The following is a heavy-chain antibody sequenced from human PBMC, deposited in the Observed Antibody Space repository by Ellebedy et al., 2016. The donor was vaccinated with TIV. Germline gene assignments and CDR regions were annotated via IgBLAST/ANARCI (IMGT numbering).Heavy chain of an antibody. CDR3: ARYSGYGYIDY. CDR1: GFTFSDHY. D-gene: IGHD5-12*01. CDR2: IKNKANSYTT. J-gene: IGHJ4*02. V-gene: IGHV3-72*01. Sequence: GGSLRLXCAASGFTFSDHYMDWVRQAPGKGLEWVGRIKNKANSYTTENAASVKGRFTISRHDSKNSLYLQMNSLKTEDTAVYYCARYSGYGYIDYWGQGTLVIVSS.